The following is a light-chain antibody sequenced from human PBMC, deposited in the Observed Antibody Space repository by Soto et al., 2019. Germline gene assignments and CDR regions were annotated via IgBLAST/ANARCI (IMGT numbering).Light chain of an antibody. J-gene: IGKJ1*01. V-gene: IGKV3-20*01. CDR2: GAS. Sequence: EIVLTQSPGTLSLSPGERATLSCRASQSVSSSYLAWYQQEPGQAPRLLIYGASSRATGIPDRFSGSGSGTDFTLTISRLEPEDFAVYYCQQYGSSQWTLGQGTKVDIK. CDR1: QSVSSSY. CDR3: QQYGSSQWT.